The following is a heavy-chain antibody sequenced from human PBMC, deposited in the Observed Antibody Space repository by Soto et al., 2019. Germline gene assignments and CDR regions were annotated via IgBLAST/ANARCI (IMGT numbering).Heavy chain of an antibody. CDR2: ISAYNGNT. Sequence: QVQLVQSGAEVKKPGASVKVSCKASGYTFTSYGISWVRQAPGQGLEWMGWISAYNGNTNYAQKLQGRVTMTTDTSTSTSYMELRSLRSDDTAVYYCARVVHYSNYRHTGWFDPWGQGTLVTVSS. D-gene: IGHD4-4*01. CDR3: ARVVHYSNYRHTGWFDP. CDR1: GYTFTSYG. J-gene: IGHJ5*02. V-gene: IGHV1-18*04.